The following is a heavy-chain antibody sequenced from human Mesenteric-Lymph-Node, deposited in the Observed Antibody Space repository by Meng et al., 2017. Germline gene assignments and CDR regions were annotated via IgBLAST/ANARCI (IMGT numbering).Heavy chain of an antibody. D-gene: IGHD2-15*01. CDR3: ARRGSRNGWSVDY. Sequence: VQLQQWGAGLLKPSETLSLTCGVYGGSLSDYHWNWIRQPPGKGLEWIGQINPSGDTNYSPSLKSRVTISVDTSKNQFSLKLNSVTAADTAVYYCARRGSRNGWSVDYWGQGTLVTVSS. V-gene: IGHV4-34*01. CDR1: GGSLSDYH. CDR2: INPSGDT. J-gene: IGHJ4*02.